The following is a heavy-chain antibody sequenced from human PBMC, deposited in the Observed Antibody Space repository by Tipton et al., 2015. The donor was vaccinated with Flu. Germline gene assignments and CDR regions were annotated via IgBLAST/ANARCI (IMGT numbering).Heavy chain of an antibody. CDR2: ISGSGANT. D-gene: IGHD6-19*01. CDR3: AGGSGWLITD. CDR1: GFTFSNYV. V-gene: IGHV3-23*01. Sequence: SLRLSCAASGFTFSNYVMSWVRQAPGKGLEWVSAISGSGANTWYADSVKGRFTISRDNAKNSLSLQMDSLRGDDTAVYYCAGGSGWLITDWGQGTLVTVSS. J-gene: IGHJ4*02.